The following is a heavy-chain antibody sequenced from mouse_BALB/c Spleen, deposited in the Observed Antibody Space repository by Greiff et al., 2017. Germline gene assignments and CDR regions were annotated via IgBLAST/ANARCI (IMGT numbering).Heavy chain of an antibody. CDR1: GFSLTSYG. CDR2: IWSGGST. D-gene: IGHD2-12*01. V-gene: IGHV2-2*02. CDR3: ARGVEYDRFAY. J-gene: IGHJ3*01. Sequence: VQLQQSGPGLVQPSQSLSITCTVSGFSLTSYGVHWVRQSPGKGLEWLGVIWSGGSTDYNAAFISRLSISKDNSKSQVFFKMNSLQANDTAIYYCARGVEYDRFAYWGQGTLVTVSA.